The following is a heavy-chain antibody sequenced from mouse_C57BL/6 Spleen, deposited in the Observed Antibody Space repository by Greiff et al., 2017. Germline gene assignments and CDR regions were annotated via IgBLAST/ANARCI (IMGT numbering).Heavy chain of an antibody. D-gene: IGHD2-5*01. V-gene: IGHV5-17*01. CDR3: ARGPYYSNYGENFDY. Sequence: EVHLVESGGGLVKPGGSLKLSCAASGFTFSDYGMHWVRQAPEKGLEWVAYISSGSSTIYYADTVKGRFTISRDNAKNTLFLQMTSLRSEDTAMYYCARGPYYSNYGENFDYWGQGTTLTVSS. J-gene: IGHJ2*01. CDR2: ISSGSSTI. CDR1: GFTFSDYG.